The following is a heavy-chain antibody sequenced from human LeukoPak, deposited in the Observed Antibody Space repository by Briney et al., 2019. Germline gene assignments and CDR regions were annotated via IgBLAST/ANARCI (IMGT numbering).Heavy chain of an antibody. Sequence: PWASVKVSCKASGYTFTSYYMHWVRQAPGQGLEWMGIINPSGGSTSYAQNFQGRVTMTRDMSTSTVYIELSSLRSEDTAVYYCARDFYGSGRHPDYWGQGTLVTVSS. D-gene: IGHD3-10*01. CDR1: GYTFTSYY. J-gene: IGHJ4*02. CDR2: INPSGGST. CDR3: ARDFYGSGRHPDY. V-gene: IGHV1-46*01.